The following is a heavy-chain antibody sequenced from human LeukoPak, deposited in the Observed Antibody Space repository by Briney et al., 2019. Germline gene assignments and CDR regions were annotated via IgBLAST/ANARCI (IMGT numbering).Heavy chain of an antibody. CDR1: GFTFSSYE. V-gene: IGHV3-48*03. CDR3: ATLVNYWSFAY. CDR2: ISSSGSTI. D-gene: IGHD1-1*01. J-gene: IGHJ4*02. Sequence: GGSLRLSCAASGFTFSSYEMNWVRQAPGKGLEWVSYISSSGSTIYYADSVKGRFTISRDNAKNSLYLEMNSLRAEDTAVYYCATLVNYWSFAYWGQGTLVTVSS.